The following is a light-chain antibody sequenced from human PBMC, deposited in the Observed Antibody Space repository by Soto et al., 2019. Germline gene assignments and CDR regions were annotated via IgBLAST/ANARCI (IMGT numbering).Light chain of an antibody. Sequence: DIVMTQSPLSLPVTPGEPASISCRSSQSLLHSNGYNYLDWYLQKPGQSPQLLIYLGSNRASGVPDRFSGSGSGTDFTLKISRVEAEDVWVYYCMQALQTPRFGQGTKVEL. J-gene: IGKJ1*01. CDR3: MQALQTPR. CDR1: QSLLHSNGYNY. V-gene: IGKV2-28*01. CDR2: LGS.